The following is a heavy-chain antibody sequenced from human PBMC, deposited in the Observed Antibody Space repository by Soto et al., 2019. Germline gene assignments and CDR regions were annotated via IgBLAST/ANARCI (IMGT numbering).Heavy chain of an antibody. CDR1: GGSIGSSSYY. V-gene: IGHV4-39*07. CDR3: TGHYSRSWVHNY. J-gene: IGHJ4*02. Sequence: PSETLSLTCSVSGGSIGSSSYYFGWIRQPPGKGLEWIGSLYYTGTTYYNSSLNSRASMSLDRSKNQFSLRLTSVSPADTAVYYCTGHYSRSWVHNYWGQGTLVTVSS. D-gene: IGHD2-15*01. CDR2: LYYTGTT.